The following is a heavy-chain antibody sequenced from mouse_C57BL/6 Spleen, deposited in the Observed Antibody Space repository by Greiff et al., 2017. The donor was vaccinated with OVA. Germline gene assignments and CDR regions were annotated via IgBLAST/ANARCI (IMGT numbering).Heavy chain of an antibody. CDR2: ISSGSSTI. J-gene: IGHJ4*01. D-gene: IGHD1-1*01. V-gene: IGHV5-17*01. CDR3: AFNDYGSRDYYAVDY. CDR1: GFTFSDYG. Sequence: EVQLVESGGGLVKPGGSLKLSCAASGFTFSDYGMHWVRQAPEKGLEWVAYISSGSSTIYYADTVKGRFTISRDNANNTLFLQMTSLRSEDTAMYYCAFNDYGSRDYYAVDYWGQGTSVTVSS.